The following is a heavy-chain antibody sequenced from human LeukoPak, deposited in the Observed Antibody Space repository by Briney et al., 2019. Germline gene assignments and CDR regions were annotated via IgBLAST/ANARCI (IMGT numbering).Heavy chain of an antibody. Sequence: SLCLSCTVSGGSLTTSSYYWGSIRQPPGKGLGWIGRIYFSGRTYTNPSLQSRVTISADTSKNQYSLKLSSVTAADTAVYYCARRRQAIYYYYYMDVWGKGTTVTVS. V-gene: IGHV4-39*01. CDR3: ARRRQAIYYYYYMDV. CDR2: IYFSGRT. CDR1: GGSLTTSSYY. J-gene: IGHJ6*03.